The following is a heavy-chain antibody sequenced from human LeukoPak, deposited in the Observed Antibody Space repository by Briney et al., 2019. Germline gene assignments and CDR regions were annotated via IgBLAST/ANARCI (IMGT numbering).Heavy chain of an antibody. V-gene: IGHV3-20*04. J-gene: IGHJ4*02. Sequence: PGGSLRLSCAASGFTFDDYGMSWVRQAPGKGLEWVSGINRNGGSTGCADSVKGRFTISRDNAKNSLYLQMNSLRAEDTALYYCARWSGSYYSSDYWGQGTLVTVSS. CDR3: ARWSGSYYSSDY. D-gene: IGHD1-26*01. CDR1: GFTFDDYG. CDR2: INRNGGST.